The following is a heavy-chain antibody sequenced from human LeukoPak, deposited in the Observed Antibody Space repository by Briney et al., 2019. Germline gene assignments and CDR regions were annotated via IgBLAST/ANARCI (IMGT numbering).Heavy chain of an antibody. Sequence: GESLKISCKGSGYSINNYWIGWVRQMPGKGLEWMGIIYPADSDIRYSSSLQGQVTISADKSISTAYLQWSSLKASDTAMYYCARQEYCSGGSCYTWFDPWGQGTLVTVSS. V-gene: IGHV5-51*01. CDR3: ARQEYCSGGSCYTWFDP. J-gene: IGHJ5*02. D-gene: IGHD2-15*01. CDR1: GYSINNYW. CDR2: IYPADSDI.